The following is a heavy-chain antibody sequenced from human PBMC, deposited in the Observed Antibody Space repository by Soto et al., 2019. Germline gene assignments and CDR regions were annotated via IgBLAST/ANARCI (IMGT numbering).Heavy chain of an antibody. Sequence: QVQLVESGGGVVQPGRSLRLSCAASGFTFSSYGMHWVRQAPGKGLEWVAVIWYDGSNKYYADSVKGRFTISRDNSKNTLYLQMNSLRAEDTAVYYCAGGIAAAALDYWGQGTLVTVSS. CDR1: GFTFSSYG. J-gene: IGHJ4*02. V-gene: IGHV3-33*01. CDR2: IWYDGSNK. D-gene: IGHD6-13*01. CDR3: AGGIAAAALDY.